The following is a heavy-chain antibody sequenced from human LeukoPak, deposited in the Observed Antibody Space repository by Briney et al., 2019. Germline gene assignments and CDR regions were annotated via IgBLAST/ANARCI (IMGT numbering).Heavy chain of an antibody. D-gene: IGHD2-15*01. V-gene: IGHV3-23*01. J-gene: IGHJ4*02. CDR2: ISGSGGST. CDR3: AKHSGYCSGGSCSPIDY. Sequence: PGGSLRLSCAASGFTFSSYAMSWVRQAPGKGLEWVSAISGSGGSTYYADSVKGRFTIFRDSSKNMLYLQMNSLRAEDTAVYYCAKHSGYCSGGSCSPIDYWGQGTLVTVSS. CDR1: GFTFSSYA.